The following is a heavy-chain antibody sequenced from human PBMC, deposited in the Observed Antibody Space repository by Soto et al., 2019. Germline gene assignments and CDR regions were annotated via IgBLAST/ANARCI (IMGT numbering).Heavy chain of an antibody. V-gene: IGHV5-51*01. CDR1: GYSFTSYW. CDR3: ARLAVVAAYYYYGMDV. CDR2: IYPGDSDT. Sequence: PGESLKISCKGSGYSFTSYWIGWVRQMPGKGLEWMGIIYPGDSDTRYSPSFQGQVTISADKSISTAYLQWSSLKASDTAMCYCARLAVVAAYYYYGMDVWGQGTTVTVSS. J-gene: IGHJ6*02. D-gene: IGHD2-15*01.